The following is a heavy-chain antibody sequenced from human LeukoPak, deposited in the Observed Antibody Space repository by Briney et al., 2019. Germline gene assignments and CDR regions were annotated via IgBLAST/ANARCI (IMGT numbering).Heavy chain of an antibody. CDR1: GFTFSSYA. CDR2: ISGSGGST. Sequence: PGGSLRLSCAASGFTFSSYAMSWVRQAPGKGLEWVSAISGSGGSTYYADSVKGRSTISRDNSKNTLYLQMNSLRAEDTAVYYCARDRRGSSGYQIVYFDYWGQGTLVTVSS. J-gene: IGHJ4*02. CDR3: ARDRRGSSGYQIVYFDY. D-gene: IGHD3-22*01. V-gene: IGHV3-23*01.